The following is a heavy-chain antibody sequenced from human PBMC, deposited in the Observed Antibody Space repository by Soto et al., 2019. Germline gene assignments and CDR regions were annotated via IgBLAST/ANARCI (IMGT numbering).Heavy chain of an antibody. Sequence: QVQLVESGGGVVQPGGSLRLSCDTSGFAVSSSVMHWVRQAPGKGLEWVAVFWTDGTTKYYADSVKGRFTISRDYSKNTLYLEMNSLRPEDTGVYSCVRVLYDSGVVDFWGQGSLITVS. V-gene: IGHV3-33*08. D-gene: IGHD5-12*01. CDR2: FWTDGTTK. J-gene: IGHJ4*02. CDR1: GFAVSSSV. CDR3: VRVLYDSGVVDF.